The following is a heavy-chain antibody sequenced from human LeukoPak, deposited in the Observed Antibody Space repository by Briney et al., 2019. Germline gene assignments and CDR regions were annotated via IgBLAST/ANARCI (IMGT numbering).Heavy chain of an antibody. D-gene: IGHD6-6*01. CDR3: ARDMSIAAHQYNWFDP. V-gene: IGHV1-46*01. Sequence: GASVKVSCKASGYTFTSYYMHWVRQAPGQGLEWMGIINPSGGSTSYAQKFQGRVTMTRDTSTSTVYMELSSLRSEDTAVYYCARDMSIAAHQYNWFDPWGQGTLVTVSS. CDR2: INPSGGST. J-gene: IGHJ5*02. CDR1: GYTFTSYY.